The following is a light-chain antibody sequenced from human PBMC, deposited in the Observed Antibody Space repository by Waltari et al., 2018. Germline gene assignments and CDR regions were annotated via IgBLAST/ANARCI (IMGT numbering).Light chain of an antibody. CDR3: QSFDTSLSHGVV. V-gene: IGLV1-40*02. CDR2: GNN. Sequence: QSILTHPPSVSAAPGQRVTITCPASSPTSGAGHDVHCSQEFPGTGPKLLIYGNNNRPSGVPDRFSGSKSGTSASLTITGLQAEDEADYYCQSFDTSLSHGVVFGGGTKVTVL. CDR1: SPTSGAGHD. J-gene: IGLJ3*02.